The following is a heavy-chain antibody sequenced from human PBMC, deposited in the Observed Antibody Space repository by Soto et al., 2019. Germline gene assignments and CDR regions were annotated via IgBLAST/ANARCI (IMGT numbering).Heavy chain of an antibody. CDR2: IYSGGST. D-gene: IGHD3-3*01. Sequence: GGSLRLSCAASGFTVSSNYMSWVRQAPGKGLEWVSVIYSGGSTYYADSVKGRFTISRDNSKNTLYLQMNSLRAEDTAVYYCARSQNDFWSGYPPGFDYWGQGTRGTVS. V-gene: IGHV3-53*01. CDR1: GFTVSSNY. CDR3: ARSQNDFWSGYPPGFDY. J-gene: IGHJ4*02.